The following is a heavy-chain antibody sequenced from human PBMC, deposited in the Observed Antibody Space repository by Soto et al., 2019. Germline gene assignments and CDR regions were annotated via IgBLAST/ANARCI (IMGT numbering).Heavy chain of an antibody. CDR2: IIPIFGTA. Sequence: QVQLVQSGAEVKKPGSSVKVSCKASGGTFSSYAISWVRQAPGQGLEWMGGIIPIFGTANYAQKFQGRVTITADESTSTVYMELSSLRSEDTAVYYCARADRVVAGPFPLGPFDYWGQGTLVTVSS. J-gene: IGHJ4*02. V-gene: IGHV1-69*12. D-gene: IGHD2-15*01. CDR3: ARADRVVAGPFPLGPFDY. CDR1: GGTFSSYA.